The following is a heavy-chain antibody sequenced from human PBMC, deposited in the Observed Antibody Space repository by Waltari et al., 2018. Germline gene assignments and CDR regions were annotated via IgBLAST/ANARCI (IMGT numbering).Heavy chain of an antibody. V-gene: IGHV4-39*01. CDR3: ASRPSGSYFDY. CDR1: GGSISSSRYY. CDR2: IYYSGST. D-gene: IGHD1-26*01. J-gene: IGHJ4*02. Sequence: QLQLQESGPGLVKPSETLSLTCTVSGGSISSSRYYWGWIRQPPGKGLEWIGSIYYSGSTYYNPSLKSRVTISVDTSKNQFSLKLSSVTAADTAVYYCASRPSGSYFDYWGQGTLVTVSS.